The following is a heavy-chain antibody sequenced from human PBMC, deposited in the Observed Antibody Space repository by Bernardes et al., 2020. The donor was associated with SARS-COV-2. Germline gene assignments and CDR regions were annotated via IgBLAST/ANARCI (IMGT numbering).Heavy chain of an antibody. CDR1: GFTFSSYA. Sequence: GGSLRLSCSASGFTFSSYAMHWVRQAPGKGLEYVSAISSNGGSTYYADSVKGRFTISRDNSKNTLYLQMSSLRAEDTAVYYCVKKGLSITMIVVAPYFDYWGQGTLVTVSS. CDR3: VKKGLSITMIVVAPYFDY. D-gene: IGHD3-22*01. CDR2: ISSNGGST. J-gene: IGHJ4*02. V-gene: IGHV3-64D*06.